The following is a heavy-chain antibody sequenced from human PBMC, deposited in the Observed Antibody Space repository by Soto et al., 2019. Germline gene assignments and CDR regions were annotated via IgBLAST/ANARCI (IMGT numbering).Heavy chain of an antibody. V-gene: IGHV1-3*01. Sequence: QVQLVQSGAEVKKPGASVKVSCKASGYTFTSYAMHWVRQAPGQRLEWMGWINAGNGNTKYSQKFQGRVTITRDTSASTAYMELSSLRSEDTAVYYCARGGPSLSSWMFDLWGQGSLVTVSS. J-gene: IGHJ5*02. CDR2: INAGNGNT. CDR3: ARGGPSLSSWMFDL. D-gene: IGHD6-13*01. CDR1: GYTFTSYA.